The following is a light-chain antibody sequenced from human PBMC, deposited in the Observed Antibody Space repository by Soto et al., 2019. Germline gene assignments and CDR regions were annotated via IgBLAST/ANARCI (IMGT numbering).Light chain of an antibody. Sequence: EIVFTQSPATLSLSPGEKATLSCRASQSVSSYLAWYQQKPGQAPRLLIYDASNRATGIPARFSGSGSGTDFTLTISSLEPEDFAVYYCQQRSNWPPLTFGGGTRWTS. CDR1: QSVSSY. J-gene: IGKJ4*01. CDR3: QQRSNWPPLT. V-gene: IGKV3-11*01. CDR2: DAS.